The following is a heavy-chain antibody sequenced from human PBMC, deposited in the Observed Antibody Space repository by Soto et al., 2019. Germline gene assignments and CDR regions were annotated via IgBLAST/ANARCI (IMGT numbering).Heavy chain of an antibody. CDR2: IYPSDSDT. CDR3: ARGGVSTRTFDY. Sequence: GESLKISCKGSGYNFAGYWIAWVRQMPGKGLELMGIIYPSDSDTRYRPSFQGQVTISADKSISSAYLQWSSLRASDTAMYYCARGGVSTRTFDYWGQGTRSPSPQ. CDR1: GYNFAGYW. D-gene: IGHD3-3*01. V-gene: IGHV5-51*01. J-gene: IGHJ4*02.